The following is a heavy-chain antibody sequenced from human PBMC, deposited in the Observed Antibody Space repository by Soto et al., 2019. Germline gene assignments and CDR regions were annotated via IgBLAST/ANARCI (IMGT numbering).Heavy chain of an antibody. J-gene: IGHJ6*02. CDR2: IIPIFGTA. V-gene: IGHV1-69*13. Sequence: SVNVSCNASGGTFSSYSISWVRQAPGQGLEWMGGIIPIFGTANYAQKFQGRVTITADESTSTAYMELSSLRSEDTAVYYCASRSYSGSWYGSPYYYYGMDVWGQGTTVTVSS. D-gene: IGHD6-13*01. CDR1: GGTFSSYS. CDR3: ASRSYSGSWYGSPYYYYGMDV.